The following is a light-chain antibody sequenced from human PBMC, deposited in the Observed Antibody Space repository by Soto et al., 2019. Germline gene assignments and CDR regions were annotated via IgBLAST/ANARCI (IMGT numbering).Light chain of an antibody. CDR1: SSNIGVKS. J-gene: IGLJ2*01. CDR3: GTWDDSLSAVV. V-gene: IGLV1-51*01. Sequence: QSVLTQPPSVSAAPGQKVTISCSGSSSNIGVKSVSWYQQLPRTAPKLLIYDNSERPSGIPDRFSASKSGTSATLGITGLQTGDDADYYCGTWDDSLSAVVFGGGTKVTVL. CDR2: DNS.